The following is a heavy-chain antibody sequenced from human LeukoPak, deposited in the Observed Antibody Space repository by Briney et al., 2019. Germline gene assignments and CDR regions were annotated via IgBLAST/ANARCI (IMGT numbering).Heavy chain of an antibody. D-gene: IGHD1-1*01. CDR2: FSHSGIT. V-gene: IGHV4-4*02. Sequence: PSETLSLTCDVSGASISRGSWWSWVRQPPGKGLEGIGEFSHSGITNFNPSLKSGVTISVDKPRNQFSLTLISVTAADTAVYFCARNGGHNQEHWGQGTLVTVSS. CDR1: GASISRGSW. CDR3: ARNGGHNQEH. J-gene: IGHJ4*02.